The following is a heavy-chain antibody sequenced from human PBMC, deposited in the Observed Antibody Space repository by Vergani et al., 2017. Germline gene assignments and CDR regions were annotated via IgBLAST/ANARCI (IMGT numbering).Heavy chain of an antibody. CDR1: GFTFSSYS. D-gene: IGHD3-16*01. Sequence: EVQLVESGGGLVKPGGSLRLSCAASGFTFSSYSMNWVRQAPGKGLEWVSSMSSSSSYIYYADSVKGRFTISRDNAKNSLYLQMNSMRAEDTAVYYCARPLIGLHAFDIWGQGTMVTVSS. CDR3: ARPLIGLHAFDI. CDR2: MSSSSSYI. V-gene: IGHV3-21*01. J-gene: IGHJ3*02.